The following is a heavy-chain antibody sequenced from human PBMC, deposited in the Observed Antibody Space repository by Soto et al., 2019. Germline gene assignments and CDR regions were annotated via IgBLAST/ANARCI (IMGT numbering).Heavy chain of an antibody. V-gene: IGHV4-59*01. CDR2: IYYSGIS. CDR1: GGSINSYY. J-gene: IGHJ4*02. CDR3: AGGGGVREIDY. Sequence: QVQLQESGPGLVKPSETLSLTCTVSGGSINSYYWNWIRQPPGKGLEWIGYIYYSGISDYNPSLQSRVTISVDTAKKQFSLKLSSVTPADTAVYYCAGGGGVREIDYWGQGTLVTVSS. D-gene: IGHD3-16*01.